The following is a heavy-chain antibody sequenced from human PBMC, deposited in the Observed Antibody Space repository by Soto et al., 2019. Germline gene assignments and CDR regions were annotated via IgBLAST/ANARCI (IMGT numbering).Heavy chain of an antibody. V-gene: IGHV3-23*01. Sequence: EVQLLESGGGLVQPGGSLRLSCVASGFTFSSYAMKWVRQAPGKGLEWVSGLSNSGGNRLYADSVKGRFTISRDNSKNTLYLQMKSLGAEDTAVYYCAKNQRAGDSSPGDYWGQGTLVTGSS. CDR2: LSNSGGNR. J-gene: IGHJ4*02. CDR3: AKNQRAGDSSPGDY. CDR1: GFTFSSYA. D-gene: IGHD6-13*01.